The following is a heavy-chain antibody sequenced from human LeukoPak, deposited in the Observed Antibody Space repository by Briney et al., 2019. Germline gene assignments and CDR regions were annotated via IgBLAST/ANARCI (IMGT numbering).Heavy chain of an antibody. D-gene: IGHD3-10*01. CDR1: GYTFTSYD. J-gene: IGHJ4*02. Sequence: ASVKVSCKASGYTFTSYDIDWVRQATGQGLEWMGWMNPNSGNTGYAQKFQGRVTMTRNTSISTAYMELSSLRSEDTAVYYCARGPRYYGSGSYYTYWGQGTLVTVSS. V-gene: IGHV1-8*01. CDR3: ARGPRYYGSGSYYTY. CDR2: MNPNSGNT.